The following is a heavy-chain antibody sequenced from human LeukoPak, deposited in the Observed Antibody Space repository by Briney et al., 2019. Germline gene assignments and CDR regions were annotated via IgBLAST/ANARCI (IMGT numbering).Heavy chain of an antibody. CDR2: LWYDGVNT. Sequence: GGSLRLSCAASGFSISTYGMHWVRQAPGKGLEWVAVLWYDGVNTYYADSVKGRFTISRDNSKNTLYLQMNSLRAEDAAVYYCARAQDSSSWYLDSWGQGTLVTGSS. D-gene: IGHD6-13*01. V-gene: IGHV3-33*01. CDR1: GFSISTYG. CDR3: ARAQDSSSWYLDS. J-gene: IGHJ4*02.